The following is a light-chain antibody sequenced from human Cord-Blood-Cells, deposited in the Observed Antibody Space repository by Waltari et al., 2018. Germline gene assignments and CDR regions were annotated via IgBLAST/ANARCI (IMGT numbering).Light chain of an antibody. CDR3: QSADSSGTYVV. CDR2: KNS. CDR1: AVPKQY. V-gene: IGLV3-25*03. J-gene: IGLJ2*01. Sequence: SYELTQPPSVSVSPGQTARITCSGDAVPKQYASWYQQKPGQAPVLVSYKNSARPSGIPERFSGASSGTTVTLTISGAQAEDEADYYCQSADSSGTYVVFGGGTKLTVL.